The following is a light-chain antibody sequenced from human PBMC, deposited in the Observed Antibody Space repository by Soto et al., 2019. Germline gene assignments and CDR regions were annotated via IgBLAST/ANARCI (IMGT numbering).Light chain of an antibody. J-gene: IGKJ5*01. CDR1: QSIARN. V-gene: IGKV3-15*01. Sequence: EIVMTQSPATLSVSPVERASLSCRASQSIARNLAWYQQIPGQAPRLLIYAASTRATGIPARFSGSGSGTEFTLTISSLQSEDFAVYYCQQYNTWPPITFGQGTRLEIK. CDR2: AAS. CDR3: QQYNTWPPIT.